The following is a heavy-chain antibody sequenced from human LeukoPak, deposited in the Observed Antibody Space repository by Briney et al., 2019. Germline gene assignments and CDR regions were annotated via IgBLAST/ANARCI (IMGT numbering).Heavy chain of an antibody. D-gene: IGHD2-15*01. CDR1: GGSFSTDY. CDR3: ASVSKTVVPATVDY. Sequence: SETLSLTCVVYGGSFSTDYWSWVRQPPGKGLEWIGEINHSGRTNYNPSVKSRVTISADTSKNQFSLKLSSVTAADTALYYCASVSKTVVPATVDYWGQGTLVTVSS. J-gene: IGHJ4*02. CDR2: INHSGRT. V-gene: IGHV4-34*01.